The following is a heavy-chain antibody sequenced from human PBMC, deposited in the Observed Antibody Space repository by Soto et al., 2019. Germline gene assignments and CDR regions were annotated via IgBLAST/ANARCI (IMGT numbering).Heavy chain of an antibody. J-gene: IGHJ4*02. V-gene: IGHV3-23*01. Sequence: EVPLLESGGNLVQPGGSLTLSCVASGFTFSTYAMHWVRQAPGKGLEWVSVISSSGGGINYADSVKGRFTISRDNSKNTLILQMNSLRAEDTAIYYCAREVWEGFDYWGQGTLVTVSS. CDR2: ISSSGGGI. CDR1: GFTFSTYA. D-gene: IGHD1-26*01. CDR3: AREVWEGFDY.